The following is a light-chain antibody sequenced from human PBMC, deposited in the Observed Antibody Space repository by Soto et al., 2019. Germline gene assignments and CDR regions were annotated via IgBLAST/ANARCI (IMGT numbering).Light chain of an antibody. CDR1: QSVSNN. Sequence: EIVMTQSPATLCVSPGERATLSCRASQSVSNNYLAWYQQKPGQAPRLLIYGASTRATGIPARFSGSGSGTDFTLTISSLQSEDFAVYYCQRYNNWPSFGPGTKVDIK. V-gene: IGKV3-15*01. CDR3: QRYNNWPS. J-gene: IGKJ3*01. CDR2: GAS.